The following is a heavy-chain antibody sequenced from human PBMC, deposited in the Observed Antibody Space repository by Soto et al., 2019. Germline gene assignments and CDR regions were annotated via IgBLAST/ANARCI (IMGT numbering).Heavy chain of an antibody. CDR3: ARGGSSKNIISYWFDH. CDR1: GYTFTGYY. D-gene: IGHD3-10*01. Sequence: GASVKVSCKASGYTFTGYYMHWVRQAPGQGLEWMGWINPNSGGTNYAQKFQGWVTMTRDTSISTAYMELSRLRSDDTAVYYCARGGSSKNIISYWFDHWGQGPLVTVSS. V-gene: IGHV1-2*04. J-gene: IGHJ5*02. CDR2: INPNSGGT.